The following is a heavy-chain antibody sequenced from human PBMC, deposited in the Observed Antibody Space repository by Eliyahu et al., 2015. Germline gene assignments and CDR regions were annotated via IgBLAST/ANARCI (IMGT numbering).Heavy chain of an antibody. CDR1: GFXFSSXS. CDR2: ISSSSSYI. Sequence: EVQLVESGGGLVKPGGSLXLSCAASGFXFSSXSMNWVRQAPGKGLEWVSSISSSSSYIYYADSVKGRFTISRDNAKNSLYLQMNSLRAEDTAVYYCARDGGFYGGNSHNAFDIWGQGTMVTVSS. CDR3: ARDGGFYGGNSHNAFDI. J-gene: IGHJ3*02. V-gene: IGHV3-21*01. D-gene: IGHD4-23*01.